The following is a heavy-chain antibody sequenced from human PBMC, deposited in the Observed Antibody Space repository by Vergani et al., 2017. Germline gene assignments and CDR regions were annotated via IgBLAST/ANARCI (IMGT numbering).Heavy chain of an antibody. CDR2: IIPIIRLA. J-gene: IGHJ4*02. Sequence: QVHLEQSGTEVKKPGSSVKVSCKVSGDIFNNYTVTWVRQAPGQGLEWMGRIIPIIRLATSAQKFQDRVKITGDTSTNTVYMEMNNLRTEDTAVYYCASGSPGDNGVWEPFDYWGQGTLVTVSS. CDR3: ASGSPGDNGVWEPFDY. V-gene: IGHV1-69*02. CDR1: GDIFNNYT. D-gene: IGHD2-8*01.